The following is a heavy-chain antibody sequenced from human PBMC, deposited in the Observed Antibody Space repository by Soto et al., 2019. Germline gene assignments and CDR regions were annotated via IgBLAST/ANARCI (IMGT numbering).Heavy chain of an antibody. CDR3: ARTYDSNGYANEFDS. CDR1: GRSIPSYY. Sequence: QVVLQESGPGLVKPSETLSLPCSVSGRSIPSYYWSWVRQPPGKGLEWIGYIYDNGITSQNPSLKSRVTMSADTSQNQFSLKLTSVTGADTAVYYCARTYDSNGYANEFDSWGQGMLVTVTS. V-gene: IGHV4-59*12. J-gene: IGHJ4*02. CDR2: IYDNGIT. D-gene: IGHD3-22*01.